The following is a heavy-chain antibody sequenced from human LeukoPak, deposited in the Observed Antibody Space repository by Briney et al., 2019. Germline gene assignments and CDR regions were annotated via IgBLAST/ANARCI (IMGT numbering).Heavy chain of an antibody. Sequence: SETLSLTCAVSGGSISSGGYSWSWIRQPPGKGLEWIGYIYHSGSTYYNPSLKSRVTISVDRSKNQFSLKLSSVTAADTAVYYCARVYGGNPYNLFDPWGQGTLVTVSS. CDR2: IYHSGST. CDR1: GGSISSGGYS. J-gene: IGHJ5*02. CDR3: ARVYGGNPYNLFDP. V-gene: IGHV4-30-2*01. D-gene: IGHD4-23*01.